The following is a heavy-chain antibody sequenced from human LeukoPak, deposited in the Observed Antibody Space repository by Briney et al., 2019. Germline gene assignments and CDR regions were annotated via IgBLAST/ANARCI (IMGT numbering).Heavy chain of an antibody. V-gene: IGHV3-21*01. D-gene: IGHD2-15*01. CDR2: ISTSSIYI. J-gene: IGHJ5*02. CDR3: ARGVRCSGGSCPLSYNWFDP. CDR1: GFTFSSYT. Sequence: GGSLRLSCAASGFTFSSYTMNWVRQAPGKGLEWVSSISTSSIYIYYTDSLKGRFTISRDNAKNSLYLQMNSLRAEDTAVYYCARGVRCSGGSCPLSYNWFDPWGQGTLVTVSS.